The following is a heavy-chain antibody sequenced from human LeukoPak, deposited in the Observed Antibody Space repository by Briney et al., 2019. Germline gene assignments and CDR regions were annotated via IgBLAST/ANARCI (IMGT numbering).Heavy chain of an antibody. J-gene: IGHJ4*02. CDR3: ARYSYGGYHFDY. D-gene: IGHD5-18*01. CDR2: VFSSGST. Sequence: SETLSLTCSVSGGSISSDYWSWIRQPPGKGLEWIGYVFSSGSTNYNPSLKSRVTISVDTSKNQFSLKLSSVTAADTAVYYCARYSYGGYHFDYWGQGTLVTV. V-gene: IGHV4-59*01. CDR1: GGSISSDY.